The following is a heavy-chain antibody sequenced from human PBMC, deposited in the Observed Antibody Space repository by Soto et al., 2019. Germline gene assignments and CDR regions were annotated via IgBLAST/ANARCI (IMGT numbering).Heavy chain of an antibody. J-gene: IGHJ6*02. Sequence: QVQLQESGPGLVKPSQTLSLTCTVSGGSISSGDYYWSWIRQPPGKGLEWIGYSGRYYNPSLKSRVTISVDTSKNQFSLKLSSVTAADTAVYYCARAGSDFWSGYPGYYYGMDVWGQGTTVTVS. CDR3: ARAGSDFWSGYPGYYYGMDV. D-gene: IGHD3-3*01. CDR2: YSGR. V-gene: IGHV4-30-4*01. CDR1: GGSISSGDYY.